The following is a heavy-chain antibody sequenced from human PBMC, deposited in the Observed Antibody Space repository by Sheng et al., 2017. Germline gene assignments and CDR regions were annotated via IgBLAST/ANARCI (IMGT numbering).Heavy chain of an antibody. CDR1: GGTFTTYT. CDR3: SYNYGAYAGASDF. Sequence: QVQLVQSGAEVKKPGSSVKVSCKASGGTFTTYTITWVRQAPGQGLEWMGNIIPIFGIVNYAQLFRDRVTFTADKSTTTAYMELTSLRSEDTAIYYCSYNYGAYAGASDFWGQGTLVTASS. V-gene: IGHV1-69*02. CDR2: IIPIFGIV. D-gene: IGHD3-10*01. J-gene: IGHJ3*01.